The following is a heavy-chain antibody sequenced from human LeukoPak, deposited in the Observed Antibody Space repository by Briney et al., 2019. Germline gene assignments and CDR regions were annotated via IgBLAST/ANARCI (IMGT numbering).Heavy chain of an antibody. Sequence: GGSLRLSCVASGFTFSSYPMNWVRQAPGKGREWLSDISISSSAISYADSVKGRFTISRDNAKNSLYLQMNSLRAEDTAVYYCAKDEDNYDFWSGPTTDYWGQGTLVTVSS. J-gene: IGHJ4*02. D-gene: IGHD3-3*01. V-gene: IGHV3-48*01. CDR1: GFTFSSYP. CDR3: AKDEDNYDFWSGPTTDY. CDR2: ISISSSAI.